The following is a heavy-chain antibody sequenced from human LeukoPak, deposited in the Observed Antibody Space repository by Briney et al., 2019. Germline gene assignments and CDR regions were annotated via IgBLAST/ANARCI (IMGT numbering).Heavy chain of an antibody. J-gene: IGHJ1*01. V-gene: IGHV3-20*04. D-gene: IGHD2-21*02. CDR2: IIWNGGST. Sequence: GGSLRLSCAASGFTFDDYGMSWVRQAPGKGLEWVSGIIWNGGSTGYADSVKGRFTISRDNAKNSLYLQMNSLRAEDTALYYCARLGAYCGGDCYSGAEYFQHWGQGTLVTVSS. CDR1: GFTFDDYG. CDR3: ARLGAYCGGDCYSGAEYFQH.